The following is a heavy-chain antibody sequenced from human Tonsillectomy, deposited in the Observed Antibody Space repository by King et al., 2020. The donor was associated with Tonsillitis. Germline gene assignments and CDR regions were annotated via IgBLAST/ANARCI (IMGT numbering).Heavy chain of an antibody. V-gene: IGHV3-49*04. CDR1: GFTFGDFG. CDR3: TIANLHSDVLTADFFGGAPPDY. J-gene: IGHJ4*02. Sequence: VQLVESGGGLVQPGRSLRLSCAASGFTFGDFGMSWVRQAPGKGLEWVGFITSKGYGGTTEYAASVKGRFTISRDDSKSIAYLQMKSLKTEDTAVYYCTIANLHSDVLTADFFGGAPPDYWGQGTLVTVSS. CDR2: ITSKGYGGTT. D-gene: IGHD3-9*01.